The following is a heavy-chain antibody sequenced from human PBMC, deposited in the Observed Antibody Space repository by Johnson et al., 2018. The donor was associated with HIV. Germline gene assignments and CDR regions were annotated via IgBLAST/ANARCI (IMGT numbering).Heavy chain of an antibody. Sequence: QVQLVESGGGVVQPGRSLRLSCAASGFTFSSYGMHWVRQAPGKGLEWVAVISGSGGSTYYADSVKGRFTISRDNAKNSLYLQMNSLRAEDTAVYYCATPPNHYYDSSGYAFDIWGQGTMVTVSS. V-gene: IGHV3-NL1*01. CDR1: GFTFSSYG. CDR3: ATPPNHYYDSSGYAFDI. D-gene: IGHD3-22*01. CDR2: ISGSGGST. J-gene: IGHJ3*02.